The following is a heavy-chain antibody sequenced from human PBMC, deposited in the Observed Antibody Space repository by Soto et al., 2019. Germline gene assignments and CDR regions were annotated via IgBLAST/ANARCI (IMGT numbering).Heavy chain of an antibody. J-gene: IGHJ6*02. Sequence: QVQLVQSGAEVKKPGSSVKVSCKASGGTFSSYAISWVRQAPGQGLEWMGGIIPIFGTANYAQKFQGRVTITADESTNTAYMELSSLRSEDTAVYYCARVRVTAMALGSYYYYGMDVWGQGTTVTVSS. CDR1: GGTFSSYA. D-gene: IGHD5-18*01. CDR2: IIPIFGTA. V-gene: IGHV1-69*01. CDR3: ARVRVTAMALGSYYYYGMDV.